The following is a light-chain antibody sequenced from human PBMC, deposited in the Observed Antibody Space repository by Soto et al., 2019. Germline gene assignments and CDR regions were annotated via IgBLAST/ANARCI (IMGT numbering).Light chain of an antibody. CDR3: QQYYSYIRT. CDR2: AAS. CDR1: QGISSY. Sequence: AIRMTQSPSSFSASTGDRVTITCRASQGISSYLAWYQQKPGKTPKLLIYAASTLQSGVPSRFSGSGSGTDFTLTISCLQSEDFATYYCQQYYSYIRTFGGGTKVDIK. V-gene: IGKV1-8*01. J-gene: IGKJ4*01.